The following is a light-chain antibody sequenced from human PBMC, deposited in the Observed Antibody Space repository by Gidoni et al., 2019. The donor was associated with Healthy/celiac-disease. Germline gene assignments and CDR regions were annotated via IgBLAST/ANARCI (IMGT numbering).Light chain of an antibody. CDR1: QSISSW. CDR2: YAS. Sequence: DIKVPESPSTLSASVGDRVTIRSRSSQSISSWLAWYQQQPGKAPKLLIYYASSLESGVPSRFSGSGSGTEFTLTISSLQPDDFAIYYCQQYNSYPYTFGQGTKLEIK. J-gene: IGKJ2*01. CDR3: QQYNSYPYT. V-gene: IGKV1-5*01.